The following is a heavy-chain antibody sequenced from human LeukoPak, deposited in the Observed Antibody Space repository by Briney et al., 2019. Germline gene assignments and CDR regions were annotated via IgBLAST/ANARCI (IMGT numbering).Heavy chain of an antibody. D-gene: IGHD6-19*01. CDR3: AREGSSGWYRFDY. V-gene: IGHV3-33*08. J-gene: IGHJ4*02. CDR2: IWYDGSNK. Sequence: GSLRLSCAASGFTFRHAWMTWIRQAPGKGLEWVAVIWYDGSNKYYADSAKGRFTISRDNSKNTLYLQMNSLRAEDTAVYYCAREGSSGWYRFDYWGQGTLVTVSS. CDR1: GFTFRHAW.